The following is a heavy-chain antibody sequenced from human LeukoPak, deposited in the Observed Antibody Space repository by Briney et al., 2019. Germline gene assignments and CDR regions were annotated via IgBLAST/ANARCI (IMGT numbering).Heavy chain of an antibody. CDR1: GASISSYY. CDR2: ISYNGDT. Sequence: SETLSLTCTVSGASISSYYWNWIRQPPGKGLEWIGYISYNGDTNYNPSLKSRVSISIDTSKNQFSLKLSSVTAADTAVYYCVRGRDGCNPWGQGTLVTVSS. CDR3: VRGRDGCNP. V-gene: IGHV4-59*01. J-gene: IGHJ4*02. D-gene: IGHD5-24*01.